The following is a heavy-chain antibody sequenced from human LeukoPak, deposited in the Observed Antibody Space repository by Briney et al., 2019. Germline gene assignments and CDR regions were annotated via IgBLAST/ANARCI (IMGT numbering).Heavy chain of an antibody. V-gene: IGHV4-30-4*01. J-gene: IGHJ4*02. CDR1: GGSISSGDYY. CDR2: IYYSGST. CDR3: ARASMIVVVIDY. Sequence: PSQTLSLTCTVSGGSISSGDYYWSWIRQPPGKGLEWNGYIYYSGSTYYNPSLKSRVTISIDTSKNQFSLKLSSVTAADTAVYYCARASMIVVVIDYWGQGTLVTVSS. D-gene: IGHD3-22*01.